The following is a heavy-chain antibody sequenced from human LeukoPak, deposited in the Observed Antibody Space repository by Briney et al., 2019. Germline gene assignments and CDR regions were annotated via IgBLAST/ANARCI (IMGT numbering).Heavy chain of an antibody. D-gene: IGHD4-17*01. Sequence: SETLSLTCTVSGGSISSSSYYWGWIRQPPGKGLEWIGSIYYSGSTYYNPSLKSRVTISVDTSKNQFSLKLSSVTAADTAVYYCARPDYGGNPSHFDYWGQGTLVTVSS. CDR1: GGSISSSSYY. J-gene: IGHJ4*02. CDR2: IYYSGST. CDR3: ARPDYGGNPSHFDY. V-gene: IGHV4-39*07.